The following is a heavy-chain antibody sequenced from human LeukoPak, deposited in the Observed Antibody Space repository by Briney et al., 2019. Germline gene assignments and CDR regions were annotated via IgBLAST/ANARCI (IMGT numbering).Heavy chain of an antibody. J-gene: IGHJ4*02. CDR3: ARDLSGYSGYDDY. CDR2: IKQDGSEK. CDR1: GFTFSSYW. Sequence: GGSLRLSCAASGFTFSSYWMSWVRQAPGKGLEWVAKIKQDGSEKYYVDSVKGRFTISRDNAKNSLYLQMNSLRAEDTAVYYCARDLSGYSGYDDYWGQGTLVTVSS. D-gene: IGHD5-12*01. V-gene: IGHV3-7*01.